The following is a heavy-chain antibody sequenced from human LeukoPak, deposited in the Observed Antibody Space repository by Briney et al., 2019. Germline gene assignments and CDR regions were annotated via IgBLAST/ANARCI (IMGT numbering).Heavy chain of an antibody. J-gene: IGHJ5*02. CDR3: AREGIKSGWYNWFDP. CDR2: TYYWSKWSN. D-gene: IGHD6-19*01. V-gene: IGHV6-1*01. CDR1: GDSVSSNSDA. Sequence: SQTLSLTCAISGDSVSSNSDAWNWIRLSPSRVLEWLRRTYYWSKWSNDYAVSVKSRITINPDTSKNQFSLQLNSVTPEDTAVYYCAREGIKSGWYNWFDPWGQGTLVTVSS.